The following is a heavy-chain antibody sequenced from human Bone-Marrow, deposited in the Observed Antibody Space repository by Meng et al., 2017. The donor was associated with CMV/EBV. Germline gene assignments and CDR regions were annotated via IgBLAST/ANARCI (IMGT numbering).Heavy chain of an antibody. Sequence: GESLKISCAASGFTFSSYGMHWVRQAPGKGLEWVAVIRYDGSNKYYADSVKGRFTISRDNSKNTLYLQMNSLRAEDTAVYYCAKGKGPVLRFLEWLPPKAYYYYYYGMDVWGQGTTVTVSS. V-gene: IGHV3-33*06. J-gene: IGHJ6*02. CDR1: GFTFSSYG. CDR3: AKGKGPVLRFLEWLPPKAYYYYYYGMDV. CDR2: IRYDGSNK. D-gene: IGHD3-3*01.